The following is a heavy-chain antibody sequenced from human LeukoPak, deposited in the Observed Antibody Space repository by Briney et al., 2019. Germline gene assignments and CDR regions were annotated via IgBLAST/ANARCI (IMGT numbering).Heavy chain of an antibody. V-gene: IGHV1-18*01. CDR3: VRVVRGWRSYPDLDDFAY. CDR1: GYNYITYG. CDR2: ISAFNSNT. Sequence: AAVKVSCKASGYNYITYGISWVRQARAQGLEWMGWISAFNSNTNYAQKFQDRVTMTTDTHKTTAYMESQRLRSDCTAVYYCVRVVRGWRSYPDLDDFAYWGQGTLVSLPS. J-gene: IGHJ4*02. D-gene: IGHD3-16*02.